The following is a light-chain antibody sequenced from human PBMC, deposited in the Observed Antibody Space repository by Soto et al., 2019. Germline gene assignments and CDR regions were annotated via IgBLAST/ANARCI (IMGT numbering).Light chain of an antibody. Sequence: QAVLTQPPSAPGTPGQMVTISCSGSSSNIGSNTVNWDQQLPGTAPKLLIYSNDQRPSGFPDRFSGSKSGTSASLAISGLQSEDDSDYYCAAWDDSLNGYVFATGTKVTVL. CDR3: AAWDDSLNGYV. CDR2: SND. J-gene: IGLJ1*01. V-gene: IGLV1-44*01. CDR1: SSNIGSNT.